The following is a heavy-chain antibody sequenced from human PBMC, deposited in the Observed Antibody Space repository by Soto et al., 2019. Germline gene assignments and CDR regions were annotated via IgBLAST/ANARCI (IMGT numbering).Heavy chain of an antibody. Sequence: QVQLVESGGGVVQPGRSLRLSCAASGFTFSSYGMHWVRQAPGKGLEWVAVISYDGSNKYYADSVKGRFTISRDNSKNTLYLQMSSLRAEDTAVYYCAKDQGFYSGSCPHWGQGTLVTVSS. CDR3: AKDQGFYSGSCPH. J-gene: IGHJ1*01. V-gene: IGHV3-30*18. CDR2: ISYDGSNK. CDR1: GFTFSSYG. D-gene: IGHD1-26*01.